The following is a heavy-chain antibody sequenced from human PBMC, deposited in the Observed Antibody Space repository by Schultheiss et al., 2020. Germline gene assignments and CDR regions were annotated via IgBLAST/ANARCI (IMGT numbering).Heavy chain of an antibody. Sequence: SETLSLTCTVSGGSISSYYWSWIRQPPGKGLEWIGFIYYSGSTNYNPSLKSRVTISVDTSKNQFSLKLSSVTAADTAVYYCARGPAHYDFWSGYLGARVRPYWFDPWGQGTLGTVSS. D-gene: IGHD3-3*01. J-gene: IGHJ5*02. CDR3: ARGPAHYDFWSGYLGARVRPYWFDP. CDR1: GGSISSYY. V-gene: IGHV4-59*12. CDR2: IYYSGST.